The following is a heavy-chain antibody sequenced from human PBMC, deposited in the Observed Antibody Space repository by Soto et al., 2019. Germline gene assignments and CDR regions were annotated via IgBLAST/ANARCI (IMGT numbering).Heavy chain of an antibody. J-gene: IGHJ4*02. CDR2: IKSKTDGGTT. CDR1: GFTFSNAW. CDR3: TTGWVAARHY. V-gene: IGHV3-15*01. Sequence: GGSLRLSCAASGFTFSNAWMSWVRQAPGKGLEWVGRIKSKTDGGTTDYAAPVKGRFTISRDDSKNTLYLQMNSLKTEVTYSYYCTTGWVAARHYWGQGTLVTVSS. D-gene: IGHD6-6*01.